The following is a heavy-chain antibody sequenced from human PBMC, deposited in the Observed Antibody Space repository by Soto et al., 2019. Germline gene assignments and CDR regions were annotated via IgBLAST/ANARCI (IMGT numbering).Heavy chain of an antibody. D-gene: IGHD5-12*01. CDR3: AKDGGKDGYFGNWFDP. V-gene: IGHV1-69*15. CDR2: IITIFGSA. CDR1: GGTFSNYA. J-gene: IGHJ5*02. Sequence: QVQLVQSVAEVKKPGSSVKVSCKASGGTFSNYAITWVRQAPGQGLEWLGRIITIFGSANYAQKFQGRLPITADESTTTAYMELSSLRSDDTAVYYCAKDGGKDGYFGNWFDPWGQGTLVTVSS.